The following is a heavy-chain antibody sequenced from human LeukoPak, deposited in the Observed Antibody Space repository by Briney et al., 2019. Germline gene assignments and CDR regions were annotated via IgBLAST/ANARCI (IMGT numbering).Heavy chain of an antibody. CDR1: GFMFSNYV. CDR3: AKDIGYFESRVPYDH. D-gene: IGHD3-22*01. Sequence: PGGSLRLSCAASGFMFSNYVMHWVRQAPGKGLEWVASIWYDGSNKHYADSVKGRLTISRDNSKNTLYLQMHSLRVEDTAVYHCAKDIGYFESRVPYDHWGQGTLVAVSS. J-gene: IGHJ5*02. V-gene: IGHV3-33*03. CDR2: IWYDGSNK.